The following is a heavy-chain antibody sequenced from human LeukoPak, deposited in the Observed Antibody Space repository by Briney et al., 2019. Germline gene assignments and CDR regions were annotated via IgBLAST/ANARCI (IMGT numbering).Heavy chain of an antibody. Sequence: PSETLFLTCAVYGGSFSNYYWSWIRQPPGKGLEWIGEINHSGSTNYNPSLKSRLTISVDTSQKQFSLKLSSVTAADTAVYYCARAPVRVAAVGKYFDFWGQGTLVIVSS. CDR3: ARAPVRVAAVGKYFDF. D-gene: IGHD6-13*01. CDR1: GGSFSNYY. J-gene: IGHJ4*02. V-gene: IGHV4-34*01. CDR2: INHSGST.